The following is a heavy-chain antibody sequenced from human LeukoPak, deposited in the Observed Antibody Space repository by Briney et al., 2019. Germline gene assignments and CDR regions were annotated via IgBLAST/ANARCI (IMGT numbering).Heavy chain of an antibody. CDR3: AKDPYRVVVATGNYLDP. Sequence: GGSLRLSCAASGFTFYSYGMHWVRQAPGKGLEWVAVISHDGSNIHYGDSVKGRFTISRDNSRNTLYLQMNSLRAEDTAMYYCAKDPYRVVVATGNYLDPWGQELWSPSPQ. CDR1: GFTFYSYG. CDR2: ISHDGSNI. V-gene: IGHV3-30*18. J-gene: IGHJ5*02. D-gene: IGHD2-15*01.